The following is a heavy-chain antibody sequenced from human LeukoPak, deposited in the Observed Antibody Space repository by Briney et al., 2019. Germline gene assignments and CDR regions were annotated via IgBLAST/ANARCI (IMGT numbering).Heavy chain of an antibody. V-gene: IGHV4-61*01. CDR3: ARAPGAVQLWAD. Sequence: SETLSLTCTVSGGSITISSYYWSWIRQPPGKGLEWIGYIYYSGCTNYNPSLKSRVTISVDTSKNQFSLKLSSVTAADTAVYYRARAPGAVQLWADWGQGTLVTVSS. CDR1: GGSITISSYY. J-gene: IGHJ4*02. D-gene: IGHD5-18*01. CDR2: IYYSGCT.